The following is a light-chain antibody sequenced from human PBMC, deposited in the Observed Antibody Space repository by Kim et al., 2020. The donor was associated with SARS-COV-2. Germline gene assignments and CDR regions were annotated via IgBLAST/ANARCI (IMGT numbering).Light chain of an antibody. Sequence: EIVMTQSPATLSVSPGERATLSCRSSQIVRSNLAWYQQKPGQTPRLLMYGASTRATGIPGRFSGSGSGTEFTLTISSLQSEDFAVYYCQQYNDWPQTFGQGTKVDI. CDR1: QIVRSN. V-gene: IGKV3-15*01. J-gene: IGKJ1*01. CDR3: QQYNDWPQT. CDR2: GAS.